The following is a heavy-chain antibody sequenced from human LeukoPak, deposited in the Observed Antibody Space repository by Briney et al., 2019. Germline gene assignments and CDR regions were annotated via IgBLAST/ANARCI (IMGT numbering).Heavy chain of an antibody. CDR2: ISSSSSYI. Sequence: TGGSLRLSCAASGFTFSSYSMNWVRQAPGKGLEWVSPISSSSSYIYYADSVKGRFTISRDNAKNSLYLQMNSLRAEDTAVYYCARTRRVAVTATHPYYSDYWGQGTLVTVSS. J-gene: IGHJ4*02. CDR3: ARTRRVAVTATHPYYSDY. D-gene: IGHD2-21*02. V-gene: IGHV3-21*01. CDR1: GFTFSSYS.